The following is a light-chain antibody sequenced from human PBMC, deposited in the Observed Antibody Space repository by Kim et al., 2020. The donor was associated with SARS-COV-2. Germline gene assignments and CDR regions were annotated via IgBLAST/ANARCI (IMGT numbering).Light chain of an antibody. V-gene: IGLV3-19*01. Sequence: ALGQTVRVTCQGDSLRSYYASWYQQKPGQAPVRVIYGKNNRPSGIPDRFSGSSSGNTASLTITGAQAEDEADYYCNSRDSSGNHVVFGGGTQLTVL. CDR2: GKN. CDR1: SLRSYY. CDR3: NSRDSSGNHVV. J-gene: IGLJ2*01.